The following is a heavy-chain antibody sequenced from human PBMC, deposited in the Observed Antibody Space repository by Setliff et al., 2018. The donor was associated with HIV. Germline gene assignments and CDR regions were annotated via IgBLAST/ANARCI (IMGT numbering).Heavy chain of an antibody. CDR1: GFTFSIYA. Sequence: GGSLRLSCAASGFTFSIYAMTWVRRVPGKGLEWLSYISGGSTLIQYADSVKGRFTVSRDNVDNSLSLQMNNLRAEDTAFYYCATGGGGSSGSRWFDCWGRGTLVTAPQ. D-gene: IGHD2-15*01. CDR3: ATGGGGSSGSRWFDC. V-gene: IGHV3-48*01. CDR2: ISGGSTLI. J-gene: IGHJ4*02.